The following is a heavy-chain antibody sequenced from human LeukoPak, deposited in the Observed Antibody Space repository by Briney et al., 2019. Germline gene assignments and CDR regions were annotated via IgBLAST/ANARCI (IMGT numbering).Heavy chain of an antibody. Sequence: SETLSLTCAVYGGSFSGYYWSWIRQPPGKGLEWIGEINHSGSTNYNPSLKSRVTISVDTSKNQFSLKLSSVTAADTAVYYCARGGMATIRRGNDYWGQGTLVTVSS. V-gene: IGHV4-34*01. J-gene: IGHJ4*02. D-gene: IGHD5-24*01. CDR2: INHSGST. CDR1: GGSFSGYY. CDR3: ARGGMATIRRGNDY.